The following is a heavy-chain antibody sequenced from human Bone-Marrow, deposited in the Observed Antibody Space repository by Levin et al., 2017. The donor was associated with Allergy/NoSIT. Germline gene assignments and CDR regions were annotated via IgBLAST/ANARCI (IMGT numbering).Heavy chain of an antibody. J-gene: IGHJ6*02. V-gene: IGHV4-59*08. CDR1: GGSISSYY. D-gene: IGHD6-6*01. Sequence: SETLSLTCTVSGGSISSYYWSWIRQPPGKGLEWIGYIYYSGSTNYNPSLKSRVTISVDTSKNQFSLKLSSVTAADTAVYYCARLQYYSSSPSEGRGRTTRSRKYYYYGMDVWGQGTTVTVSS. CDR2: IYYSGST. CDR3: ARLQYYSSSPSEGRGRTTRSRKYYYYGMDV.